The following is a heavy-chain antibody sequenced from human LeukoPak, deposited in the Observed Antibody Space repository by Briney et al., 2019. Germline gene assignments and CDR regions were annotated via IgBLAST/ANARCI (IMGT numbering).Heavy chain of an antibody. V-gene: IGHV4-59*01. CDR3: ARGRNDNGGMFFDS. J-gene: IGHJ4*02. CDR1: GGSIRSYY. D-gene: IGHD4-23*01. Sequence: SETLSPTCTVSGGSIRSYYWSWIRQAPGKGLEWIGFISYSGYTSYSPSLKSRVAISVDTSKSQFSLRLSSMTAADTAIYHCARGRNDNGGMFFDSWAQGTLVTVSS. CDR2: ISYSGYT.